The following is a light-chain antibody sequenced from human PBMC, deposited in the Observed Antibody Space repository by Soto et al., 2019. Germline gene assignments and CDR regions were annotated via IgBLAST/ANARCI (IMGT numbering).Light chain of an antibody. CDR1: TGTVTSGYY. Sequence: QAVVTQEPSLTVSPGGTVTLTCASSTGTVTSGYYPNWFQQKPGQAPRALIYSTSNKDSWTPARFSGSLLGGKAALTLSGVQPEDEAEYYCLLYYGGAHVVFGGGTKLTVL. V-gene: IGLV7-43*01. CDR3: LLYYGGAHVV. CDR2: STS. J-gene: IGLJ2*01.